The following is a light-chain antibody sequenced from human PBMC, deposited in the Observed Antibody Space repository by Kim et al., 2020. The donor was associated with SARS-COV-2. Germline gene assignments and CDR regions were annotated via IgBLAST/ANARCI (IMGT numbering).Light chain of an antibody. CDR2: GAF. Sequence: EIVMTQSPATLSVSPRERATLSCRASQSVSSNLAWYQQKPGQAPRLLIYGAFTRATGIPARFSGSGSGTEFTLTINSLQSEDFAVYYCQQYKNWPYTFGQGTKLEIK. CDR3: QQYKNWPYT. CDR1: QSVSSN. J-gene: IGKJ2*01. V-gene: IGKV3-15*01.